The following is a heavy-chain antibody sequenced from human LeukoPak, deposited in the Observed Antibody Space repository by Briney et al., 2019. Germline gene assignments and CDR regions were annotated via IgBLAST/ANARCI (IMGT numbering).Heavy chain of an antibody. Sequence: SETLSLTCTVSGYSISSGYYWGWIRQPPGKGLEWIGSIYHSGSTYYNPSLKSRVTISVDTSKNQFSLKLSSVTAADTAVYYCARDWAPVEPVAGRPGYWGQGTLVTVSS. CDR2: IYHSGST. D-gene: IGHD6-19*01. CDR3: ARDWAPVEPVAGRPGY. CDR1: GYSISSGYY. V-gene: IGHV4-38-2*02. J-gene: IGHJ4*02.